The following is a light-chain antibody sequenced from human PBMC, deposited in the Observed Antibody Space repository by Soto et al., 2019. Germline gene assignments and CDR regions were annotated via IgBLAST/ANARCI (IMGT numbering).Light chain of an antibody. Sequence: DIQMTQSPSSLSASVGDRVTITCRASQSISSYLNWYQQKPGKAPKLLIYAASSLQSGVPSRFSGSGSGTDFTLTISSLQPEDFATYYCQQSYSTPLTFCQGTKVEIK. J-gene: IGKJ1*01. CDR3: QQSYSTPLT. CDR1: QSISSY. V-gene: IGKV1-39*01. CDR2: AAS.